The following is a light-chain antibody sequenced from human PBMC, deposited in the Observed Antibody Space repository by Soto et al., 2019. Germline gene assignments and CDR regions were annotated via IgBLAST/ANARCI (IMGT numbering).Light chain of an antibody. Sequence: AIQVTQSPSSLSASVGYRVAITCLASQGIHAYVAWYQQRPGKAPKPLIYAASSLQSGVPSRFSGSGSGTDFTLTISSLQPEDFATYYCLQDYNYPLTFGGVIKVDIK. CDR1: QGIHAY. CDR2: AAS. J-gene: IGKJ4*01. V-gene: IGKV1-6*01. CDR3: LQDYNYPLT.